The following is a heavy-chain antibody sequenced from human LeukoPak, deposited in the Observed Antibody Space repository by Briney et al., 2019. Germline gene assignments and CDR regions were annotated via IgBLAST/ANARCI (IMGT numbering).Heavy chain of an antibody. V-gene: IGHV3-73*01. D-gene: IGHD4-17*01. CDR1: GFTFSGSI. CDR2: IRTKADNYAT. J-gene: IGHJ4*02. Sequence: GGSLRLSCAASGFTFSGSIIHWVRQASGKGLEWVGRIRTKADNYATAYAASVKGRFTISRDDSKNTAYLQMNSLKTEDTAVYYCTRLQGDYVFDCWGQGTLVTVSS. CDR3: TRLQGDYVFDC.